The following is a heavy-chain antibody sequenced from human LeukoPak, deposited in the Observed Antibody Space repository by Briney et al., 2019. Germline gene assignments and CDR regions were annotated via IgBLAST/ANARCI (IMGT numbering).Heavy chain of an antibody. CDR3: AKDGHNQNYYYYMDV. J-gene: IGHJ6*03. V-gene: IGHV3-7*03. CDR2: IKQDGSEK. CDR1: GFTFSSYW. Sequence: GGSLRLSCAASGFTFSSYWMSWVGQAPGKGLEWVANIKQDGSEKYYVDSVKGRFTISRDNAKNSLYLQMNSLRAEDTAVYYCAKDGHNQNYYYYMDVWGKGTTVTVSS.